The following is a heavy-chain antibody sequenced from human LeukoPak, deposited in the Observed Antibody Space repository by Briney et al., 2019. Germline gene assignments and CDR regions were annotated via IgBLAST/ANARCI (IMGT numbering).Heavy chain of an antibody. D-gene: IGHD5-18*01. V-gene: IGHV3-48*03. J-gene: IGHJ4*02. CDR1: GFTFSSYE. Sequence: GGSLRLSCAASGFTFSSYEMNCVRQAPGKGLEWVSYISGSSSTIYYADSVKGRFTISRDNAKNSLYLQMNSLRAEDTAVYYCARRGIQLWPHDDYWGQGTLVTVSS. CDR3: ARRGIQLWPHDDY. CDR2: ISGSSSTI.